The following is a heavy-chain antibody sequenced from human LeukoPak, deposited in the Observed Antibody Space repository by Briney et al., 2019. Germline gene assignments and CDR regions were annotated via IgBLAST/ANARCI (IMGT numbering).Heavy chain of an antibody. J-gene: IGHJ4*02. CDR3: ARDGCTSCPIDY. V-gene: IGHV3-11*04. Sequence: PGGSLRLSCAASGFTFSDYYMSWLRQAPGKGVEWVSYISSSGSTIYYADSVKGGFTISRDKAKKSLYLQMNSLRAEDTAVYYCARDGCTSCPIDYWGQGTLVTLSS. CDR2: ISSSGSTI. CDR1: GFTFSDYY. D-gene: IGHD2-2*01.